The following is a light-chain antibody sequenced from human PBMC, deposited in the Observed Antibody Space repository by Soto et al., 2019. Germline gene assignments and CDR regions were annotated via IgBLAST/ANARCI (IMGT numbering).Light chain of an antibody. Sequence: EVVMTQSPATVSVSPGEGVTLSCRASQTISNDLAWYQQKPGQAPRLLIYGASTRATGVPARFSGGGSGTAFTLTIGSLQSEDFAFYYCQQNNKWPPVTFGGGTKVELK. CDR1: QTISND. J-gene: IGKJ4*01. CDR3: QQNNKWPPVT. V-gene: IGKV3-15*01. CDR2: GAS.